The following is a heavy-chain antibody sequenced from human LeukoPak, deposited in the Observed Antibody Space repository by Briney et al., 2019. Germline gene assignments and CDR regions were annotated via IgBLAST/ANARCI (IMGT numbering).Heavy chain of an antibody. CDR1: GGSINSYY. CDR2: IFYSGST. Sequence: SETLSLTCTVSGGSINSYYWNWIRQPPGKGLEWIGHIFYSGSTNYNPSLKSRVTISVDTSKNQFSLKLSSVTAADTAVYYCARERRYYDSSGYFDYWGQGTLVTVSS. J-gene: IGHJ4*02. CDR3: ARERRYYDSSGYFDY. V-gene: IGHV4-59*01. D-gene: IGHD3-22*01.